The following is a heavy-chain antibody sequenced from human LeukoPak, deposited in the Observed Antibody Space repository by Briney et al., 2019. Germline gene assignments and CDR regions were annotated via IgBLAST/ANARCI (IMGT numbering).Heavy chain of an antibody. Sequence: ASVKVSFKASGYTFTSYGISWVRQAPGQGLEWMGWISAYNGNTNYAQKLQGRVTMTTDTSTSTAYMELRSLRSDDTAVYYCARDLCSGGSCYALVWFDPWGQGTLVIVSS. CDR2: ISAYNGNT. CDR3: ARDLCSGGSCYALVWFDP. CDR1: GYTFTSYG. V-gene: IGHV1-18*04. J-gene: IGHJ5*02. D-gene: IGHD2-15*01.